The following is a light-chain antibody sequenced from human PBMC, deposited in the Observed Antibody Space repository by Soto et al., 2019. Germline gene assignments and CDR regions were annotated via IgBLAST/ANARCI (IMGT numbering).Light chain of an antibody. CDR1: QSVSSS. CDR3: QQYGHSLWT. V-gene: IGKV3-11*01. Sequence: EIVLTQSPATLSLSPGERATLSCRASQSVSSSLAWYQQKPGQAPRLLIYDASNRATGIPARFSGRGSGTDFTHTISSLEPEDFAVYYCQQYGHSLWTFGQGTKVDI. J-gene: IGKJ1*01. CDR2: DAS.